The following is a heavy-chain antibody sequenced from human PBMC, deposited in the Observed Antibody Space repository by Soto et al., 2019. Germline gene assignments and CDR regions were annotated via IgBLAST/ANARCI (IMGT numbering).Heavy chain of an antibody. J-gene: IGHJ5*02. CDR1: GFTFRSYW. CDR2: INSDGSST. Sequence: GGALRLSCAASGFTFRSYWMHWGRPAPGKGLVWVSRINSDGSSTSYADSVKGRFTISRDNAKNTLYLQMNSLRAEDTAVYYCARDPSSGSYSSWFDPWGQGTLVTVSS. V-gene: IGHV3-74*01. D-gene: IGHD3-10*01. CDR3: ARDPSSGSYSSWFDP.